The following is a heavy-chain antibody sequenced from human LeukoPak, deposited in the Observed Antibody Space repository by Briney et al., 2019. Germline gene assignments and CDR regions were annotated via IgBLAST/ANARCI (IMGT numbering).Heavy chain of an antibody. J-gene: IGHJ5*02. Sequence: SETLSLTCTVSGYSISSGYYWGWIRQPPGKGLEWIGSIYHSGSTYYNPSLKSRVTISVDTSKNQFSLKLSSVTAADTAVYYCARDLLRPNWFDPWGQGTLVTVSS. CDR1: GYSISSGYY. D-gene: IGHD3-3*01. V-gene: IGHV4-38-2*02. CDR2: IYHSGST. CDR3: ARDLLRPNWFDP.